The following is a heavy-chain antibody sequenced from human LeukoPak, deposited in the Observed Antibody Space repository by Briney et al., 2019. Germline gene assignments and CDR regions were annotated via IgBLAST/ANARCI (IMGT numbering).Heavy chain of an antibody. CDR2: LKQDGSEK. D-gene: IGHD2-15*01. J-gene: IGHJ4*02. CDR3: ARDRCSGGSCYDY. Sequence: AGSLRLSCAASGFTFSSYWMSWVGQAPGMGLEGVANLKQDGSEKYYVDSVKGRFTISRDNAKNYLDLQMNSLRAEDTAVYYCARDRCSGGSCYDYWGQGTLVTVSS. V-gene: IGHV3-7*03. CDR1: GFTFSSYW.